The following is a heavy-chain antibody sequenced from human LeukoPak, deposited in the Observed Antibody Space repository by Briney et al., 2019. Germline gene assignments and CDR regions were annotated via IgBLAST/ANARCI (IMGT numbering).Heavy chain of an antibody. CDR3: ARTRYCSGGSCLDY. CDR2: ISAYNGNT. CDR1: GYTFTSYG. V-gene: IGHV1-18*01. J-gene: IGHJ4*02. D-gene: IGHD2-15*01. Sequence: ASVKVSCKASGYTFTSYGISWVRQAPGQGLEWMGWISAYNGNTNYAQKLQGRVTMTTDTSTSTAYMELRGLRSDDTAVYYCARTRYCSGGSCLDYWGQGTLVTVSS.